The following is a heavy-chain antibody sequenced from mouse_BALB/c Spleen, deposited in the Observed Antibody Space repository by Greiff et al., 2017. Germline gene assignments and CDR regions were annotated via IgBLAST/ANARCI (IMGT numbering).Heavy chain of an antibody. Sequence: EVKLVESGPGLVKPSQSLSLTCTVTGYSITSDYAWNWIRQFPGNKLEWMGYISYSGSTSYNPSLKSRISITRDTSKNQFFLQLNSVTTEDTATYYCARGRPYYFDYWGQGTTLTVSS. CDR1: GYSITSDYA. D-gene: IGHD1-2*01. CDR2: ISYSGST. J-gene: IGHJ2*01. CDR3: ARGRPYYFDY. V-gene: IGHV3-2*02.